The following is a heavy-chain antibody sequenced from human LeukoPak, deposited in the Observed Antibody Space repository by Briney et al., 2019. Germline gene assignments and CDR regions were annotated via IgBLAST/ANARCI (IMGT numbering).Heavy chain of an antibody. D-gene: IGHD6-13*01. CDR2: IYYSGST. CDR3: ARHAADSIAAAVWSWYFDL. Sequence: SETLSLTCTVSGGSISSYYWSWIRHPPGKGLEWIGYIYYSGSTNYNPSLKSRVTISVDTSKNQFSLKLSSVTAADTAVYYCARHAADSIAAAVWSWYFDLWGRGTLVTVSS. J-gene: IGHJ2*01. V-gene: IGHV4-59*08. CDR1: GGSISSYY.